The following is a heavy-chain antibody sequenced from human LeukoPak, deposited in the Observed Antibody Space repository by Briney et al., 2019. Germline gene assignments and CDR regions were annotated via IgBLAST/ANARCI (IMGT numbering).Heavy chain of an antibody. J-gene: IGHJ4*02. Sequence: PGRSLRLSCAASGFTFDDYAMHWVRQAPGKGLEWVSGISWNSGSIGYADSVKGRFTISRDNAKNSLYLQMNGLRAEDTALYYCAKDSGYSYGEYDYWGQGTLVTVSS. V-gene: IGHV3-9*01. CDR2: ISWNSGSI. D-gene: IGHD5-18*01. CDR1: GFTFDDYA. CDR3: AKDSGYSYGEYDY.